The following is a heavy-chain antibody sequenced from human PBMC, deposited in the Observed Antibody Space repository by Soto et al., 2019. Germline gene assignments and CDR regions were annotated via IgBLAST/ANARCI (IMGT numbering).Heavy chain of an antibody. V-gene: IGHV3-9*01. CDR2: ISWNSGSI. J-gene: IGHJ3*02. CDR3: AKDTNYDFWSGYPYGAFDI. CDR1: GFTFDDYA. D-gene: IGHD3-3*01. Sequence: GGSLRLSCAASGFTFDDYAMHWVRQAPGKGLEWVSGISWNSGSIGYADSVKGRFTISRDNAKNSLYLQMNSLRAEDTALYYCAKDTNYDFWSGYPYGAFDIWGQGTMVTVSS.